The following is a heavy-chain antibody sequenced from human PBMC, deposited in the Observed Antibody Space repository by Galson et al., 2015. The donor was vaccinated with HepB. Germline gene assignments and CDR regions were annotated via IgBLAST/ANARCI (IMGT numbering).Heavy chain of an antibody. V-gene: IGHV1-46*03. Sequence: SVKVSCKASGYTFTSYYMHWVRQAPGQGLEWMGIINPSGGSTSYAQKFQGRVTMTRDTSTSTVYMELSSLRSEDTAVYYCARAAKRRDGYNFGVGAFDYWGQGTLVTVSS. CDR2: INPSGGST. D-gene: IGHD5-24*01. CDR3: ARAAKRRDGYNFGVGAFDY. CDR1: GYTFTSYY. J-gene: IGHJ4*02.